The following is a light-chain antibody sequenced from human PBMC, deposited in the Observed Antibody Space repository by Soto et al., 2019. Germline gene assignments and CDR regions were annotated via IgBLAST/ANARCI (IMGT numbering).Light chain of an antibody. CDR3: QQYNSYPYT. Sequence: DIQMTQSHSTLSASVGDRVTITCRASQSISSWLAWYQQKPGKAPKLLIYKASSLESGVPSRFSGSGSGTEFTLTLSSLQPDDFGTYYCQQYNSYPYTFGQGTKLEIK. V-gene: IGKV1-5*03. J-gene: IGKJ2*01. CDR1: QSISSW. CDR2: KAS.